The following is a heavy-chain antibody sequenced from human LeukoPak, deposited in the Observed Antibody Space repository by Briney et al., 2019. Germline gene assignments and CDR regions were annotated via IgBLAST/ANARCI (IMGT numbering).Heavy chain of an antibody. D-gene: IGHD6-13*01. V-gene: IGHV1-69*05. Sequence: GASVKVSCKASGGTFSSYTISWVRQAPGQGLEWMGGVIPIFGTANYAQKFQGRVTITTDESTSTAYMELSSLRSEDTAVYYCARAGIGSSPFDPWGQGTLVTVSS. CDR1: GGTFSSYT. J-gene: IGHJ5*02. CDR2: VIPIFGTA. CDR3: ARAGIGSSPFDP.